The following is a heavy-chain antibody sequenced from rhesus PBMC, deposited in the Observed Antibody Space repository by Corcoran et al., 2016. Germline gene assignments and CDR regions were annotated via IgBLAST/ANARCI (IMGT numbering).Heavy chain of an antibody. J-gene: IGHJ1*01. Sequence: EVQLAETGGGLVQPGGSLKLSCAASGFTFSSDGMSWVRQSPGKGLECVSAINMGGGCTNYADSEKGRFTISRDNSKDPLSLQMNGLKAEDTAVYYCANGCSGGVCYGNFEFWGQGALVTVSS. CDR1: GFTFSSDG. CDR2: INMGGGCT. V-gene: IGHV3S5*01. CDR3: ANGCSGGVCYGNFEF. D-gene: IGHD2-8*01.